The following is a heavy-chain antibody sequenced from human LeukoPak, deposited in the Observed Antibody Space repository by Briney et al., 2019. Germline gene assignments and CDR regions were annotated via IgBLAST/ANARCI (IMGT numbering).Heavy chain of an antibody. CDR3: ARNYGSASWAYYYYYMDV. Sequence: ASVKVSCKASGYTFTSYGISWVRQAPGQGLEWMGWISAYNGNTNYAQKLQGRVTMTTDTSTSTAYMELRSLRSDDTAVYYCARNYGSASWAYYYYYMDVWGKGTTVTVSS. CDR1: GYTFTSYG. CDR2: ISAYNGNT. D-gene: IGHD3-10*01. J-gene: IGHJ6*03. V-gene: IGHV1-18*01.